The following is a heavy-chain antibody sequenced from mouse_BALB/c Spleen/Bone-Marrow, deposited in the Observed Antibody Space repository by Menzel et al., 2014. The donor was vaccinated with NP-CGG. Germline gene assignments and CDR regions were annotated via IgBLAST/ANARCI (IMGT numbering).Heavy chain of an antibody. CDR3: ARVLRVYAMDY. Sequence: EVHLVESGGGLVKPGGSLKLSCAASGFAFSSYDMSWVRQTPEKRLEWVATISSGGSYTYYPDSVKGRFTISRDNARNTLYLQMSSLRSEDTALYCCARVLRVYAMDYWGQGTSVTVSS. CDR2: ISSGGSYT. CDR1: GFAFSSYD. J-gene: IGHJ4*01. D-gene: IGHD2-4*01. V-gene: IGHV5-9*02.